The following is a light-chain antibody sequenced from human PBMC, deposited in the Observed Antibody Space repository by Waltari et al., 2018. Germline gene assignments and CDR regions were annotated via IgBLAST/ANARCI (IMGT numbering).Light chain of an antibody. CDR3: QQRRSWLS. J-gene: IGKJ4*01. CDR2: DTS. V-gene: IGKV3-11*01. Sequence: EIVLTQSPATLSLSPGERATLSCRASQSVSNYLAWYQQKPGQAPRLLIYDTSNGATGIPARFSGSGSGTDFTLTISSLEPEDFAVYFCQQRRSWLSFGGGTKVDIK. CDR1: QSVSNY.